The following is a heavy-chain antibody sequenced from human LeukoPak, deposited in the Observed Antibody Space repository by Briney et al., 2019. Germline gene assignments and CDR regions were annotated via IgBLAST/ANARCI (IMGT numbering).Heavy chain of an antibody. V-gene: IGHV4-31*03. CDR3: ARETHYYGSGSYIVSGAYDV. J-gene: IGHJ3*01. CDR1: GGSISSGGYY. CDR2: IYYSGST. D-gene: IGHD3-10*01. Sequence: SETLSLTCTVSGGSISSGGYYWSWIRQHPGKGLEWIGYIYYSGSTYYNPSLKSRVTISVDTSKNQFSLKLSSVTAADTAVYYCARETHYYGSGSYIVSGAYDVWGQGTMVTVSS.